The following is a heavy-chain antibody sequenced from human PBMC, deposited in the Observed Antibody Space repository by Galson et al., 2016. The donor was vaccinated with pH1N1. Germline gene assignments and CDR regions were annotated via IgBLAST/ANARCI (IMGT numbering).Heavy chain of an antibody. CDR3: VGDVVSSVSDF. CDR2: ISSYGTTT. D-gene: IGHD2-21*01. V-gene: IGHV3-48*01. Sequence: SLRLSCAASGFNFDTYSLNWVRQAPGKGLEWISYISSYGTTTYYADSVKGRFTISRDNANSFLYLQMNRLRAEDTAIYYRVGDVVSSVSDFWGRGTQVTVSS. J-gene: IGHJ4*02. CDR1: GFNFDTYS.